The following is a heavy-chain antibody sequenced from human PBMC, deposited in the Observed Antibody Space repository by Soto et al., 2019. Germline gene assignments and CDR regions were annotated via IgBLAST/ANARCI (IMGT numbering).Heavy chain of an antibody. J-gene: IGHJ4*02. Sequence: EVQLVESGGGLVQPGGSLRLSCAASGFTFSEHYMDWVRQAPGKGLEWIGRTRSKANSYTREYAASVKGRFTISRDDSKNSVHLQMNSLKTEDTAVYYCTRVSYFHSSTYCADYWGQGTLVTVSS. CDR1: GFTFSEHY. D-gene: IGHD3-22*01. V-gene: IGHV3-72*01. CDR3: TRVSYFHSSTYCADY. CDR2: TRSKANSYTR.